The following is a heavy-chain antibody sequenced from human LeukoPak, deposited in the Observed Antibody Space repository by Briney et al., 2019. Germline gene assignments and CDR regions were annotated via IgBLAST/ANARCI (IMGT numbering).Heavy chain of an antibody. D-gene: IGHD6-13*01. CDR2: INAGNGNT. CDR3: ARDGLHSSSWYYFDY. V-gene: IGHV1-3*01. J-gene: IGHJ4*02. CDR1: GYTFTSYA. Sequence: ASVKVSCKASGYTFTSYAMHWVRQAPGQRLEWMGWINAGNGNTKYSQKFQGRVTITRDTSASTAYMELSSLRSEDTAVYYCARDGLHSSSWYYFDYWGQGTLVTVSS.